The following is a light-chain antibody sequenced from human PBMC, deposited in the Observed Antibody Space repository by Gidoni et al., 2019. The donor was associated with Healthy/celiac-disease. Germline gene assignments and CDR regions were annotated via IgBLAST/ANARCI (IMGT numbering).Light chain of an antibody. Sequence: QSALTPPPYSPGPPGQPVTISCTGTSSDVGGYNYVSWYQQHPGKAPKLMIYEVSKRPSGVPDRFSGSKSGNTASLTVSGLQAEDEADYYCSSYAGSNNVVFGTGTKVTVL. CDR2: EVS. J-gene: IGLJ1*01. CDR1: SSDVGGYNY. CDR3: SSYAGSNNVV. V-gene: IGLV2-8*01.